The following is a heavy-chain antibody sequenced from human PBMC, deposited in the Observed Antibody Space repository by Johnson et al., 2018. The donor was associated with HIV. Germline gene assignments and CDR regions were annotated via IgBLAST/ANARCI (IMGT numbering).Heavy chain of an antibody. V-gene: IGHV3-30*02. D-gene: IGHD6-19*01. CDR2: IRYDGSNN. J-gene: IGHJ3*02. CDR1: GFTFSSYG. CDR3: AKAYSVAGLRDAFDI. Sequence: QVQLVESGGGVVQPGGSLRLSCAASGFTFSSYGMHWVRQAPGKGLEWVAFIRYDGSNNYYIESVKGRFTISRDNSNNTVYLQLNSLTGEDTAVYFCAKAYSVAGLRDAFDIWGQGTMVTVSS.